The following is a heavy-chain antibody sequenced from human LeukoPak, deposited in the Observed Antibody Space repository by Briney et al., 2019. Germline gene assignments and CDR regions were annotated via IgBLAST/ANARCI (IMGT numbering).Heavy chain of an antibody. D-gene: IGHD4-17*01. CDR3: AREGDYGDYFDY. V-gene: IGHV4-34*01. Sequence: SETLSLTCAVYGGSFSGYYWSWIRQPPGKGLEWIGEINHSGSTNYNPSLKSRVTISVDTSKNQFSLKLSSVTAADTAVYYCAREGDYGDYFDYWGQGTLVTVSS. CDR2: INHSGST. CDR1: GGSFSGYY. J-gene: IGHJ4*02.